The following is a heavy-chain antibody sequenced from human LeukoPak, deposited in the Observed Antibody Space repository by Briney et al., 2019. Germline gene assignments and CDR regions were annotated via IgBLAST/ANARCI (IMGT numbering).Heavy chain of an antibody. CDR1: GFTFSSYA. CDR3: AKFREALYYFDY. Sequence: GGSLRLSCAASGFTFSSYAMSWVRQAPGKGLEWVSTISGSGGSTYYADSVKGRFTISRDNSKNTLYLQMNSLRAEDTAVYYCAKFREALYYFDYWGQGTLVTVSS. V-gene: IGHV3-23*01. J-gene: IGHJ4*02. CDR2: ISGSGGST. D-gene: IGHD5-24*01.